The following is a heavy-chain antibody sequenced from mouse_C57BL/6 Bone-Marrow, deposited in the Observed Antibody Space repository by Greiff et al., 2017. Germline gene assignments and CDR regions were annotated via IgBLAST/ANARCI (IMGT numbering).Heavy chain of an antibody. D-gene: IGHD2-5*01. CDR2: ISDGGGYT. J-gene: IGHJ3*01. CDR3: SRPSYYSNWWVAWFAY. CDR1: GFTFSSYA. V-gene: IGHV5-4*03. Sequence: EVKLMESGGGLVKPGGSLKLSCAASGFTFSSYAMSWVRQTPGKRLEWVATISDGGGYTYYPDNVKGRCTISRDNAKNNLYLQMSHLRSEYTAMYDCSRPSYYSNWWVAWFAYWGQGTLVTVSA.